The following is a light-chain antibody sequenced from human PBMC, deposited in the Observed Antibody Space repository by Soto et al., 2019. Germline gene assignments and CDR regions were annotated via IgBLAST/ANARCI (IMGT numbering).Light chain of an antibody. CDR3: CSYAGSSTHV. J-gene: IGLJ1*01. V-gene: IGLV2-23*01. CDR1: SSDVGSYNL. Sequence: QSALTQPASVSASPGQSITISCTGTSSDVGSYNLVSWYQQHPGKAPKLMIYEGSKRPSGVSNRFSGSKSGNTASLTISGLQAEDEADYYCCSYAGSSTHVFGTGTQVTVL. CDR2: EGS.